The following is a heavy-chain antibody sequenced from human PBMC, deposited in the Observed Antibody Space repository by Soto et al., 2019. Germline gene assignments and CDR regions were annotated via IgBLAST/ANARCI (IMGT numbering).Heavy chain of an antibody. Sequence: QVQLLDSGGGVVQPGRSLRLSCAASGFPFTTYGMHWVRQAPGKGLEWVAVIWANGINKYYADSVRGRFTISRDNSKNTLDLQMNSLRVEDTAVYYCASPPGYCSGGNCPYFDYWGQGTLVTVSS. CDR1: GFPFTTYG. CDR2: IWANGINK. D-gene: IGHD2-15*01. J-gene: IGHJ4*02. V-gene: IGHV3-33*01. CDR3: ASPPGYCSGGNCPYFDY.